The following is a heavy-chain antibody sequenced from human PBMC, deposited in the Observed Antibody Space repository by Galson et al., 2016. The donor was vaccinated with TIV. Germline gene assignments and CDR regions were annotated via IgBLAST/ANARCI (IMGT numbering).Heavy chain of an antibody. D-gene: IGHD5-18*01. CDR2: INPGSGNT. Sequence: SVKVSCKASGYTFINYAMYWVRQAPGQRLEWMGWINPGSGNTRYSETFRGRVTLTRDTSATTAYMELNSLRHDDTALYFCTRGGMQLWTSVAFDLWGQGTMVTVSS. CDR3: TRGGMQLWTSVAFDL. V-gene: IGHV1-3*01. J-gene: IGHJ3*01. CDR1: GYTFINYA.